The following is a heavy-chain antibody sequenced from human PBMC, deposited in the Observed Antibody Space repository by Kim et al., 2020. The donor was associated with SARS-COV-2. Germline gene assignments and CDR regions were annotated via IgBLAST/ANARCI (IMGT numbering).Heavy chain of an antibody. CDR3: ARDEIAAAGSLDY. J-gene: IGHJ4*02. D-gene: IGHD6-13*01. Sequence: GGSLRLSCAASGFTFSSYGMHWVRQAPGKGLELVAVIWYDGSNKYYADSVKGRFTISRDNSKNTLYLQMNSLRAEDTAVYYCARDEIAAAGSLDYWGQGTLVTVSS. CDR1: GFTFSSYG. V-gene: IGHV3-33*01. CDR2: IWYDGSNK.